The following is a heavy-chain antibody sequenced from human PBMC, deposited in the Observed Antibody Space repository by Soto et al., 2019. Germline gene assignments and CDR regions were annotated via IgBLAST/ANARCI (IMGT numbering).Heavy chain of an antibody. CDR2: IIPIFGTA. CDR1: GGTFSSYA. V-gene: IGHV1-69*13. CDR3: ARDLRGYSYAYHY. D-gene: IGHD5-18*01. J-gene: IGHJ4*02. Sequence: SVKVSCKASGGTFSSYAISWVRQAPGQGLEWMGGIIPIFGTANYAQKFQGRVTITADESTSTAYMELSSLRSEDTAVYYCARDLRGYSYAYHYWGQGTLVTVSS.